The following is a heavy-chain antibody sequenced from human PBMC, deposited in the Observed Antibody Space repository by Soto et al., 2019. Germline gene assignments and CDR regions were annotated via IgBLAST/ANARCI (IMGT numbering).Heavy chain of an antibody. CDR3: VRDMPYYDLWNGYSGIFYF. CDR1: GLPISMCA. V-gene: IGHV3-30*04. J-gene: IGHJ4*02. CDR2: ISEDGDNQ. D-gene: IGHD3-3*01. Sequence: SCEAPGLPISMCAVNVVLQDQGKGLEWVAVISEDGDNQYYGDSVKGRCTISRDTSQNTLHLQMNSLRIEDRARYYCVRDMPYYDLWNGYSGIFYFWAQGTLVTVS.